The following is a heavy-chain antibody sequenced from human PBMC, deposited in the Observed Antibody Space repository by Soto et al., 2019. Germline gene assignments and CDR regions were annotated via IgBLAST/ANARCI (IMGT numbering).Heavy chain of an antibody. D-gene: IGHD3-16*01. CDR3: ARDQSRHDLVWWFDP. V-gene: IGHV1-46*03. J-gene: IGHJ5*02. CDR2: IYPGGVNI. Sequence: QVQLVQSGAEVKKPGASVKVSCKAIGYSFTSHYMHWVRQAPGQGLEWMGTIYPGGVNIGYEQKFKGRVTMTKDTSTSTVYMELNSLTSEDTAVYYCARDQSRHDLVWWFDPWGKGTLVTVSS. CDR1: GYSFTSHY.